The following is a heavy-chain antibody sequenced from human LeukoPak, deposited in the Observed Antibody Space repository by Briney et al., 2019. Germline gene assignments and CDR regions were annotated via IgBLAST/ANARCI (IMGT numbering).Heavy chain of an antibody. CDR2: VNNDGSST. D-gene: IGHD6-13*01. J-gene: IGHJ4*02. CDR1: GFTFSNYW. CDR3: ARNIATTGHSAIDY. Sequence: GGSLRLSCAASGFTFSNYWMHWVRQGPGKGLVWVSRVNNDGSSTAYADSVRGRFTISRDNAKNTLYLQMNSLRAEDTAVYYCARNIATTGHSAIDYWGQGTLVTVSP. V-gene: IGHV3-74*01.